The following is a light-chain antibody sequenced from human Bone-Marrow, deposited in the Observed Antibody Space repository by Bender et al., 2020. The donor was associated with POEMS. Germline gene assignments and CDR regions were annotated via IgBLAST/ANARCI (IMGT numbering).Light chain of an antibody. J-gene: IGLJ2*01. CDR2: AVT. CDR1: TSDVGKYNL. CDR3: CSYATASAL. V-gene: IGLV2-23*02. Sequence: QSALTQPASVSGSPGQSITISCSGTTSDVGKYNLVSWYQQYPGKAPKLIIYAVTERPSGVSDRFSGSKSANTASLTISGLQADDEACYYCCSYATASALFGGGTKLTVL.